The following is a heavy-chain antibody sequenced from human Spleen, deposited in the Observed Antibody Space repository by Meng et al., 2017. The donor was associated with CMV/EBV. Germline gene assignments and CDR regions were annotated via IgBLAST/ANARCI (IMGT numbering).Heavy chain of an antibody. CDR1: GFTFSNFD. CDR2: ITGSSAYM. Sequence: GGSLRLSCAASGFTFSNFDMHWVRQAPGKGLEWVSSITGSSAYMYYADSVRGRLTISRDNAQNSLYLQMNSLKSEDTAVYFCTKEHLPVFAVGLPGDYWGQGTLVTVSS. V-gene: IGHV3-21*03. D-gene: IGHD3-3*01. CDR3: TKEHLPVFAVGLPGDY. J-gene: IGHJ4*02.